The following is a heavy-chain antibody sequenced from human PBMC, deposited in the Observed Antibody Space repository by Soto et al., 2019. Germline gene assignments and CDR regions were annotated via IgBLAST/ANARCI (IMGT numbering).Heavy chain of an antibody. CDR1: GFTFSRYS. CDR2: ISGSGRAT. V-gene: IGHV3-48*01. D-gene: IGHD3-16*01. J-gene: IGHJ6*04. Sequence: EVQLVESGGGLVQSGGSLRLSCTVSGFTFSRYSINWVRQAPGKGLEWVSYISGSGRATLYADSVKGRFTISRDKGKNSRYLQMKSLRADDTAVYYCARDGGVAYDMDVWGKGTTVTVSS. CDR3: ARDGGVAYDMDV.